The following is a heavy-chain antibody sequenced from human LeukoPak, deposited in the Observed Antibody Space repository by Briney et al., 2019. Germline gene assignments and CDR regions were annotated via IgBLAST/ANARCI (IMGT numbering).Heavy chain of an antibody. Sequence: ASVKVSCKASGYTFTGHPMNWVRQAPGQGLEWMGWISAYNGNTNYAQKLQGRVTMTTDTSTSTAYMELRSLRSDGTAVYYCARGGEYYFDYWGQGTLVTVSS. CDR2: ISAYNGNT. CDR3: ARGGEYYFDY. J-gene: IGHJ4*02. D-gene: IGHD3-16*01. CDR1: GYTFTGHP. V-gene: IGHV1-18*01.